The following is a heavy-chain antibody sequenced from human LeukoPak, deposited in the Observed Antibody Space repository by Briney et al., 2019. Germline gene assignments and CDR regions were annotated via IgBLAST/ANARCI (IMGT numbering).Heavy chain of an antibody. CDR2: MNPNSGNT. CDR1: GYTFTGYD. CDR3: ARTLFGVVMSLRFDP. J-gene: IGHJ5*02. V-gene: IGHV1-8*01. D-gene: IGHD3-3*01. Sequence: GASVKVSCKASGYTFTGYDINWVRQATGQGLEWMGWMNPNSGNTGYAQKFQGRVTMTRNTSISTAYMELSSLRSEDTAVYYCARTLFGVVMSLRFDPWGQGTLVTVSS.